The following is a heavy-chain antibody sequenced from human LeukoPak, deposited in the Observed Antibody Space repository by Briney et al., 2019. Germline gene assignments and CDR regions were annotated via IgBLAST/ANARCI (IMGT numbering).Heavy chain of an antibody. CDR2: ISGSGTST. CDR3: AKDQYNSSGPSDS. V-gene: IGHV3-23*01. J-gene: IGHJ4*01. Sequence: GGSLRLSCAATGFTFSRYGMSWVRQAPGKGLEWVSLISGSGTSTKYADSVKGRFTISRDNIKNTLFLQMNSLRADDTAVYYCAKDQYNSSGPSDSWGHGTLVTASS. D-gene: IGHD3-22*01. CDR1: GFTFSRYG.